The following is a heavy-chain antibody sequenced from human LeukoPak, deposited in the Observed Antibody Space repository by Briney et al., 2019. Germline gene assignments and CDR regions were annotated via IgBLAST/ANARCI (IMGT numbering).Heavy chain of an antibody. CDR2: FNQSGST. D-gene: IGHD3-22*01. CDR3: ARGPHTGVNYYDSSGYYY. J-gene: IGHJ4*02. Sequence: PSETLSLTCAVYGGSFSGFYWSWIRQPPGNGLEWIGGFNQSGSTNYNPSLKSRVTISVDTSKNQFSLKLSSVTAADTAVYYCARGPHTGVNYYDSSGYYYWGQGTLVTVSS. CDR1: GGSFSGFY. V-gene: IGHV4-34*01.